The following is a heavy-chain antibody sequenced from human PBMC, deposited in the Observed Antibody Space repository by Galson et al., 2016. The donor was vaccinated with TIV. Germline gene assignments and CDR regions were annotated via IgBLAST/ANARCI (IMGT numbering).Heavy chain of an antibody. CDR2: IIGMFGTT. V-gene: IGHV1-69*13. CDR3: ARAPGYYDSSAYYPA. D-gene: IGHD3-22*01. Sequence: SVKVPCKASGGTFSSYAFSWVRQAPGQGLEWMGRIIGMFGTTNYAKKFQGRVTITADESTSTAYMELSSLTSEDTAVYYCARAPGYYDSSAYYPAWGQGTLVTVSS. J-gene: IGHJ4*02. CDR1: GGTFSSYA.